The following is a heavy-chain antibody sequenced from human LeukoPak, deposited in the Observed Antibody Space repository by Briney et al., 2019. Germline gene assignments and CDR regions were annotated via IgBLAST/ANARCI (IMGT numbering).Heavy chain of an antibody. CDR2: ISSSSSYI. V-gene: IGHV3-21*01. Sequence: GGSLRLSCAASGLTLSGYSMNWVRQAPGKGLEWVSSISSSSSYIFYADSVKGRFTISRDNAKSSLYLQMNSLRAEDTAVYYCATDRDSSTSWLFHYWGQGTLVTVSS. J-gene: IGHJ4*02. CDR1: GLTLSGYS. CDR3: ATDRDSSTSWLFHY. D-gene: IGHD6-13*01.